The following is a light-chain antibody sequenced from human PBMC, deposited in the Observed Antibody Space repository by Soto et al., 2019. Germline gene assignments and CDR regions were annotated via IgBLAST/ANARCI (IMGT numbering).Light chain of an antibody. Sequence: ALTQPRSVSGSPGQSVTISCTGTSSPVGGYHYVSWYQQFPGKAPQLMIYAGSQRPSGVSDRFSASESANTASLTISGLQAEDEADYYCCSYAGRSTYVFGTGTKVTVL. J-gene: IGLJ1*01. CDR2: AGS. CDR1: SSPVGGYHY. CDR3: CSYAGRSTYV. V-gene: IGLV2-11*01.